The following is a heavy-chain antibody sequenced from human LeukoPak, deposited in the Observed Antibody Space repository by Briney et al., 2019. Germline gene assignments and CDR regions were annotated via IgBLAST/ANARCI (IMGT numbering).Heavy chain of an antibody. CDR1: GFTVSSYY. V-gene: IGHV3-66*01. CDR3: TTDLNWFDP. Sequence: GGSLRLSCSASGFTVSSYYMSWVRQAPGKGLEWVSVIYSGGSTYYADSVKGRFTISRDTSKNTVNLQMNSLKTEDTAVYYCTTDLNWFDPWGQGTLVTVSS. J-gene: IGHJ5*02. CDR2: IYSGGST.